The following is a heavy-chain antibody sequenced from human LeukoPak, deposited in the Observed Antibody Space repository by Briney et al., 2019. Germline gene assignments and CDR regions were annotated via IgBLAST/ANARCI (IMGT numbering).Heavy chain of an antibody. CDR2: MIPNSGNT. D-gene: IGHD3-3*01. V-gene: IGHV1-8*01. CDR1: GYTFTSYD. CDR3: ARFYDFWSGYSETDYGMDV. J-gene: IGHJ6*02. Sequence: EASVKVSCRASGYTFTSYDINWVRQATGQGLEWMGWMIPNSGNTGYAQKFQGRVTMTRNTSISTAYMELSSLRSEDTAVYYCARFYDFWSGYSETDYGMDVWGQGTTVTVSS.